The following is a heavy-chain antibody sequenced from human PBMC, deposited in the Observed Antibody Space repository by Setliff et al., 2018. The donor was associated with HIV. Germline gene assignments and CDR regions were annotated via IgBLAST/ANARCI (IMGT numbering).Heavy chain of an antibody. J-gene: IGHJ4*02. CDR3: ARDGGSSGWYFVLGYSDY. D-gene: IGHD6-19*01. CDR2: IYTSGST. CDR1: GGSISSYY. V-gene: IGHV4-4*07. Sequence: PSETLSLTCTVSGGSISSYYWSWIRQPAGKGLEWIGRIYTSGSTNYNPSLKSRVTMSVDTSKNQFSLKLSSVTAADTAVYYCARDGGSSGWYFVLGYSDYWGPGTLVTVSS.